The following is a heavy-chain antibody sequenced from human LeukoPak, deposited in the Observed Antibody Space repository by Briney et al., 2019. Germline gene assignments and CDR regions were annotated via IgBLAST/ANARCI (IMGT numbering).Heavy chain of an antibody. V-gene: IGHV3-11*04. CDR3: ASGWYYYDSSGYSTNVFDY. D-gene: IGHD3-22*01. J-gene: IGHJ4*02. Sequence: GGSLRLSCPASGFTFSDYYMSWIRQAPGKGLEWVSYISSSGSTIYYADSVKGRFTISRDNAKNSLYLQMNSLRAEDTAVYYCASGWYYYDSSGYSTNVFDYWGQGTLVTVSS. CDR1: GFTFSDYY. CDR2: ISSSGSTI.